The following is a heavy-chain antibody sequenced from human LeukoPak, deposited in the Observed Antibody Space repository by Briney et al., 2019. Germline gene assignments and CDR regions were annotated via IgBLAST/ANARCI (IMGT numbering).Heavy chain of an antibody. CDR1: GFTFSSYG. V-gene: IGHV3-30*18. CDR3: AKGYYDSSGYRRGKDYFDY. Sequence: PGGSLRLSCAASGFTFSSYGMHWVRQAPGKGLEWVAVISYDGSNKYYADSVKGRFTISRDNSKNTLYLQMNSLRAEDTAVYYCAKGYYDSSGYRRGKDYFDYWGQGTLVTVSS. D-gene: IGHD3-22*01. CDR2: ISYDGSNK. J-gene: IGHJ4*02.